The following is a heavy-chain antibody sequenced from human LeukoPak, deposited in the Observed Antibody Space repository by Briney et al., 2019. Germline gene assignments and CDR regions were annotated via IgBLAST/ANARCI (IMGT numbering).Heavy chain of an antibody. V-gene: IGHV4-4*07. CDR1: GGSISSYY. J-gene: IGHJ2*01. D-gene: IGHD5-18*01. CDR2: IYTSGST. CDR3: AREYSYTKSFDL. Sequence: SETLSLTCTVSGGSISSYYWSWIRQPAGKGLEWIGRIYTSGSTNYNPSLKSQVTMSVDTSKNQFSLKLSSVTAADTAVYYCAREYSYTKSFDLWGRGTLVTVSS.